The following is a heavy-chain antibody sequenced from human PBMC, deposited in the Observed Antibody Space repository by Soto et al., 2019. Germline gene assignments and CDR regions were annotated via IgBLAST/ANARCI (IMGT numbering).Heavy chain of an antibody. Sequence: GASVKVSCKASGYTFTSYGISWVRQAPGQGLEWMGWISAYNGNTNYAQKLQGRVTMTTDTSTSTACMELRSLRSDDTAVYYCARERNYGGNSVWFDPWGQGTLVTSPQ. CDR2: ISAYNGNT. V-gene: IGHV1-18*01. CDR1: GYTFTSYG. CDR3: ARERNYGGNSVWFDP. J-gene: IGHJ5*02. D-gene: IGHD4-17*01.